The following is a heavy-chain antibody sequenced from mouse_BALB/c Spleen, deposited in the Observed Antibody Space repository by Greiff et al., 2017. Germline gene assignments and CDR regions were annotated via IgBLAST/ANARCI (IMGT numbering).Heavy chain of an antibody. CDR2: ISDGGSYT. Sequence: DVKLQESGGGLVKPGGSLKLSCAASGFTFSDYYMYWVRQTPEKRLEWVATISDGGSYTYYPDSVKGRFTISRDNAKNNLYLQMSSLKSEDTAMYYCARALYYFDYWGQGTTLTVSS. V-gene: IGHV5-4*02. D-gene: IGHD6-1*01. CDR1: GFTFSDYY. J-gene: IGHJ2*01. CDR3: ARALYYFDY.